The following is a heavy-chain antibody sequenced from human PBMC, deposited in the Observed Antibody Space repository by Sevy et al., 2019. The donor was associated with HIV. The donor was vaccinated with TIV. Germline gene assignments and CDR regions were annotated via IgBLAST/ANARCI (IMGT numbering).Heavy chain of an antibody. Sequence: GESLKISCKGSGYSFTTYWITWVRQMPGKGLEWMGWIDPSDSYTNYSPSFQGHVTISADKSISTVYLQWSSLKASDTAMYYCARHLGYYDSGTYYDYFDYWGQGTLVTVSS. CDR2: IDPSDSYT. CDR1: GYSFTTYW. V-gene: IGHV5-10-1*01. J-gene: IGHJ4*02. D-gene: IGHD3-10*01. CDR3: ARHLGYYDSGTYYDYFDY.